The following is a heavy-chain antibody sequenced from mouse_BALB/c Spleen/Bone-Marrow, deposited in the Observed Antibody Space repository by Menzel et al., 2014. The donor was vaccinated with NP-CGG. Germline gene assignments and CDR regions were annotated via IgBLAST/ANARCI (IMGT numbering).Heavy chain of an antibody. Sequence: VTLKECGAELVKPGASVKLSCTASGFNIKDTYMHWVKQRPEQGLEWIGRIDPANGNTKYDPKFQGKATITADTSSNTAYLQLSSLTSEDTAVYYCARWEYYAMDYWGQGTSVTVSS. CDR3: ARWEYYAMDY. J-gene: IGHJ4*01. D-gene: IGHD4-1*01. CDR1: GFNIKDTY. CDR2: IDPANGNT. V-gene: IGHV14-3*02.